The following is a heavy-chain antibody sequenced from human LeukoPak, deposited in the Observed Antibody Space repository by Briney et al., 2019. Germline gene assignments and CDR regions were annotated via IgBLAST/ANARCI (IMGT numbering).Heavy chain of an antibody. Sequence: GGSLRLSCAASGFTLSDYAMNWVRQAPGKGLEWVSTISGSGGSTSYADSVKGRFTISRDNSKKTLYLQMNSLRAEDTAVYYCAKSGAGPTAFFDYWGQGTLVTVSS. V-gene: IGHV3-23*01. CDR2: ISGSGGST. CDR1: GFTLSDYA. D-gene: IGHD1-26*01. CDR3: AKSGAGPTAFFDY. J-gene: IGHJ4*02.